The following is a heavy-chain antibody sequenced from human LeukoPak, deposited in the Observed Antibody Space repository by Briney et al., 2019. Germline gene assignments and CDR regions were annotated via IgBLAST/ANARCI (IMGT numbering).Heavy chain of an antibody. D-gene: IGHD3-10*01. CDR3: AKTPGRGVIISGETLTPGPNWFDP. V-gene: IGHV1-18*01. CDR1: GYTFTSYG. Sequence: ASVKVSCKASGYTFTSYGISWVRQAPGQGLEWMGWISAYNGNTNYAQKLQGRVTMTTDTSTSTAYMELRSLRSEDTAMYFCAKTPGRGVIISGETLTPGPNWFDPWGQGTLVTVSS. CDR2: ISAYNGNT. J-gene: IGHJ5*02.